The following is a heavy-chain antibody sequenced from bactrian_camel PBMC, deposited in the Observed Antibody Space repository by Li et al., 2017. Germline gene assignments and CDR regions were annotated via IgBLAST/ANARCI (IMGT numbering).Heavy chain of an antibody. D-gene: IGHD7*01. CDR3: AARPNTPYTRHWGHPSQYNY. Sequence: VQLVESDGGAVQAGGSLRLSCAISVSGSSTRWVGWFREAPGKDREGVAVIYTGAGTTYYGDSVKGRFNISRDKDKNIVYLQMNNLIPEDTAVYYCAARPNTPYTRHWGHPSQYNYWGQGTQVTVS. CDR2: IYTGAGTT. V-gene: IGHV3S1*01. CDR1: VSGSSTRW. J-gene: IGHJ4*01.